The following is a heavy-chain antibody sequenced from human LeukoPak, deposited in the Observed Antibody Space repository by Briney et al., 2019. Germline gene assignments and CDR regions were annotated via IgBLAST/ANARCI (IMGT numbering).Heavy chain of an antibody. CDR2: ISGGGDTT. J-gene: IGHJ4*02. V-gene: IGHV3-23*01. Sequence: GGSLRLSCAASGFTFSSYDMSWVRQAPGRGLEWVSTISGGGDTTYYADSVKGRSTISRDNSKNTLYLQMNSLRAEDTAVYYCAKDASYYDFWSGYSQSSFDYWGQGTLVTASS. CDR3: AKDASYYDFWSGYSQSSFDY. CDR1: GFTFSSYD. D-gene: IGHD3-3*01.